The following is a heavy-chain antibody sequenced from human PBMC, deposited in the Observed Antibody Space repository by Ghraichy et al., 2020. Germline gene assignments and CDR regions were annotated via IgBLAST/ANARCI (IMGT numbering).Heavy chain of an antibody. CDR1: GFSFSTYA. CDR2: VSYDGNNK. J-gene: IGHJ4*02. Sequence: RSLRLSCAASGFSFSTYAMHWVRQAPGKGLEWVAVVSYDGNNKYYADSVKGRFTISRDNSKNTVYLQMNSLRAEDTAVYYCASSPSVYFDYWGQGTLVTVSS. CDR3: ASSPSVYFDY. V-gene: IGHV3-30-3*01.